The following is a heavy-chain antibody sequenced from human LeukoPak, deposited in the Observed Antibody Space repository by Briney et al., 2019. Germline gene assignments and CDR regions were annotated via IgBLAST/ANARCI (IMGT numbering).Heavy chain of an antibody. V-gene: IGHV1-2*02. CDR3: ARELVRAAAADY. J-gene: IGHJ4*02. Sequence: ATVSLSYNASGYSLIVNYMHWMPHAPGQGREGVGWINPNSGGTKYAQQFQGRVTMTRDTSISTAYMELSSLRSDDTAVYYCARELVRAAAADYWGQGTLVTVSS. CDR2: INPNSGGT. CDR1: GYSLIVNY. D-gene: IGHD6-13*01.